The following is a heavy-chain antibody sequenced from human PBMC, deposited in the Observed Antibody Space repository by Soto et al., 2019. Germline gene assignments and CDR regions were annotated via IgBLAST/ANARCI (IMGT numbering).Heavy chain of an antibody. Sequence: SETLSLTCTVSGYSIRNGYYWGWIRQPPGKGLEWIGTIYHGGSTYYNPSLKSRVTISVDASANHFSLKLSSVTAADTAVYYCARVGPYCGGDCYSPPPWGQGTLVTVSS. CDR2: IYHGGST. J-gene: IGHJ5*02. CDR3: ARVGPYCGGDCYSPPP. CDR1: GYSIRNGYY. V-gene: IGHV4-38-2*02. D-gene: IGHD2-21*02.